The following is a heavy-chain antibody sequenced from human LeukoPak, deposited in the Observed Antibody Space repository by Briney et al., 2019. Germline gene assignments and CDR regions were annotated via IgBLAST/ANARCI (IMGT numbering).Heavy chain of an antibody. CDR3: AREMLAAVAAQS. CDR2: IRFDGNNQ. J-gene: IGHJ5*02. CDR1: GFTFSSYG. Sequence: GGSLRLSCAASGFTFSSYGMHWVRQAPGKGLEWVAFIRFDGNNQYYADSVKGRFTISRDNSKNTLYLQMNSLRAEDTAVYYCAREMLAAVAAQSWGQGTLVTVSS. V-gene: IGHV3-30*02. D-gene: IGHD6-19*01.